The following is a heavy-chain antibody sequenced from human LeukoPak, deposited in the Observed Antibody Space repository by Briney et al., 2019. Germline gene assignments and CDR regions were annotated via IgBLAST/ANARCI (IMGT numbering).Heavy chain of an antibody. J-gene: IGHJ6*02. CDR3: ARDRGYYDSSGYPLRGYYYGMDV. Sequence: GGSLRLSCAASGFIFSSYWMSWVRQAPGKGLEWVANIKQDGSEKYYVDSVKGRFTISRDNAKNSLYLQMNSLRAEDTAVYYCARDRGYYDSSGYPLRGYYYGMDVWGQGTTVTVSS. CDR2: IKQDGSEK. D-gene: IGHD3-22*01. V-gene: IGHV3-7*01. CDR1: GFIFSSYW.